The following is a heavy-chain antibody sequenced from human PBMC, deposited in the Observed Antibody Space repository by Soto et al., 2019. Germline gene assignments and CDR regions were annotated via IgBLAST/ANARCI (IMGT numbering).Heavy chain of an antibody. J-gene: IGHJ6*02. CDR1: ELMIGGYD. Sequence: GGSMRLSCGASELMIGGYDGHWVSKDTGKGLEWVSVITTTGDTYYAASVKGRFTISRENAENSLYLQMNSLRAEDAAVYYCARGDPLNYGSYPYWHYYGMDVWGRGTTVTVSS. CDR2: ITTTGDT. V-gene: IGHV3-13*01. CDR3: ARGDPLNYGSYPYWHYYGMDV. D-gene: IGHD2-8*02.